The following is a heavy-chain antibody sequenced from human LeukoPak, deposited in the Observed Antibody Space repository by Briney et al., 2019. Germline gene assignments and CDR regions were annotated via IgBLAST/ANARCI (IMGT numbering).Heavy chain of an antibody. CDR2: IYYSRTT. Sequence: SETLSLTCTVSGGSISRYYWRRIRQPPGKGLEWIGYIYYSRTTNYNPSLKSRVTMSVDTSKNQFSLKLSSVTAADTAAFYCARLSGSQTTPYWGQGTLVTVSS. D-gene: IGHD1-26*01. CDR1: GGSISRYY. J-gene: IGHJ4*02. V-gene: IGHV4-59*08. CDR3: ARLSGSQTTPY.